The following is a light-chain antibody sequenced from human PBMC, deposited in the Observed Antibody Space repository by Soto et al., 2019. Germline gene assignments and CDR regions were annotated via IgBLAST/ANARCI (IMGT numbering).Light chain of an antibody. Sequence: DIQMTQSPSTLSESVGDRVTITCRASQSISSWLAWYQQKPGKAPKLLIYRASSLESGVPPRFSGSGSGSEFTLTISSLQPDDFATYFCQHYDTYSGTFGPGTEVDIK. V-gene: IGKV1-5*03. CDR1: QSISSW. CDR3: QHYDTYSGT. CDR2: RAS. J-gene: IGKJ3*01.